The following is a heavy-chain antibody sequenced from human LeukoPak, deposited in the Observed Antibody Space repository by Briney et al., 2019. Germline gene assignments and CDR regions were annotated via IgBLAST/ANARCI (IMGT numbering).Heavy chain of an antibody. Sequence: GESLKISCKGSGYSFTSYWIGWVRQMPGKGLEWMGIIYAGDSDTRYSPSFQGQVTISADKSISTAYLQWSSLKASDTAMYYCARQTYDSSGYYYSDYWGQGTLVTVSS. D-gene: IGHD3-22*01. CDR1: GYSFTSYW. V-gene: IGHV5-51*01. CDR2: IYAGDSDT. CDR3: ARQTYDSSGYYYSDY. J-gene: IGHJ4*02.